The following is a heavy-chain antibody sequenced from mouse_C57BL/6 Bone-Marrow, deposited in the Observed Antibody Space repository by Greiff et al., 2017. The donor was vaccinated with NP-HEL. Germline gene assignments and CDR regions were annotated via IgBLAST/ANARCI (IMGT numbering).Heavy chain of an antibody. CDR1: GYTFTDYE. D-gene: IGHD4-1*01. V-gene: IGHV1-15*01. CDR3: TRGNWDDDY. CDR2: IDPETGGT. J-gene: IGHJ2*01. Sequence: QVQLQQSGAELVRPGASVTLSCKASGYTFTDYEMHWVKQTPVHGLEWIGAIDPETGGTAYNQKFKGKAILTADTSSSTAYMELRSLTSEDSAVYYCTRGNWDDDYWGQGTTLTVSS.